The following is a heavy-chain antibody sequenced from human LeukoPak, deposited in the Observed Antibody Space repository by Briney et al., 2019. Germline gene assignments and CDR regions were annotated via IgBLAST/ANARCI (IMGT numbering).Heavy chain of an antibody. Sequence: GGSLRLSCAAARFSFSAYPMNWVRQAPGKGLEWVSSISSSSSYIYYADSVKGRFTISRDNAKNSLYLQMDSLRAEDTAVYYCARAPGYCSGGSCYSDAFDIWGQGTMVTVSS. CDR3: ARAPGYCSGGSCYSDAFDI. V-gene: IGHV3-21*01. CDR2: ISSSSSYI. CDR1: RFSFSAYP. J-gene: IGHJ3*02. D-gene: IGHD2-15*01.